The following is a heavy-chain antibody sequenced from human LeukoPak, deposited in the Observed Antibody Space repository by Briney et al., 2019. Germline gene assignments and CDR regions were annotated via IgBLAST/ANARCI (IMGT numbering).Heavy chain of an antibody. CDR3: ARHGSVSSGALV. CDR2: INHSGST. D-gene: IGHD3-22*01. J-gene: IGHJ4*02. CDR1: GGSFSGYY. V-gene: IGHV4-34*01. Sequence: SSETLSLTCAVYGGSFSGYYWSWIRQPPGKGLEWIGEINHSGSTNYNPSLKSRVTISVDTSKNQFSLKLSSVTAADTAVYYCARHGSVSSGALVWGQGTLVTVSS.